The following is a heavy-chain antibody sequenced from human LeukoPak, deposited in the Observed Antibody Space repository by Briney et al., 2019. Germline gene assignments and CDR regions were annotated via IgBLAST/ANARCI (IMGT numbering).Heavy chain of an antibody. D-gene: IGHD5-18*01. CDR1: GFTFSSYE. V-gene: IGHV3-48*03. CDR2: ISSSGSTI. CDR3: ARARSRGYSYGFLDY. J-gene: IGHJ4*02. Sequence: GGSLRLSCAASGFTFSSYEMNWVRQAPGKGVEWVSYISSSGSTIYYADSVKGRFTISRDNAKNSLYLQMNSLRAEDTAVYYCARARSRGYSYGFLDYWGQGTLVTVSS.